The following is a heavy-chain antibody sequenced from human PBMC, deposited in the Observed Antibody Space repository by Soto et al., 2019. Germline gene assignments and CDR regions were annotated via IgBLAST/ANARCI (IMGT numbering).Heavy chain of an antibody. Sequence: ASVKVSCKASGGTFSSYAISWVRQAPGQGLEWMGGIIPIFGTANYAQKFQGRVTITADESTSTAYMELSSLRSEDTAVYYCARLLDTATPRGSDYWGQGTLVTVSS. CDR1: GGTFSSYA. J-gene: IGHJ4*02. CDR2: IIPIFGTA. D-gene: IGHD5-18*01. CDR3: ARLLDTATPRGSDY. V-gene: IGHV1-69*13.